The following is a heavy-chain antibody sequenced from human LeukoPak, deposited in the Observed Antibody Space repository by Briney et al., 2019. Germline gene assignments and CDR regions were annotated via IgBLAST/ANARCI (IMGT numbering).Heavy chain of an antibody. V-gene: IGHV3-48*02. CDR1: GFTFSSYS. J-gene: IGHJ4*02. D-gene: IGHD4-17*01. CDR3: ARGGPTVTTWGLFDY. Sequence: GGSLRLSCAASGFTFSSYSMNWVRQAPGKGLDWVSYISSSSSTIYYADSVKGRLTISRDNAKNSLYLQMNSLRDEDTAVYYCARGGPTVTTWGLFDYWGQGTLVTVSS. CDR2: ISSSSSTI.